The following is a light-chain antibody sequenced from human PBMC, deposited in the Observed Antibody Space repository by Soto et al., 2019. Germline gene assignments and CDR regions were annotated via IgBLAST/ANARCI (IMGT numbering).Light chain of an antibody. J-gene: IGKJ4*01. CDR3: QHYANWPLT. Sequence: EIVLTQSPGTLSLSPGERATLSCRASQSVSSTFLAWYQQKPGQAPRLLIYAASSRATGIPDRFSGSGSGTDFTLTISRLEPEDFGISYCQHYANWPLTFGGGTKVDIK. CDR2: AAS. V-gene: IGKV3-20*01. CDR1: QSVSSTF.